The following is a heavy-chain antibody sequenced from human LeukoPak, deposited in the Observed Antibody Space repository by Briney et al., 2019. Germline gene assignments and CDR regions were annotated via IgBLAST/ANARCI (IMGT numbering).Heavy chain of an antibody. V-gene: IGHV3-30*18. J-gene: IGHJ4*02. CDR1: GFTFSSHG. CDR3: AKENCSSTSCYLDGYSSSWVY. Sequence: GGSLRLSCAASGFTFSSHGMHWVRQAPGKGLEWVAVISYDGSNKYYADSVKGRFTISRDNSKNTLYLQMNSLRAEDTAVYYCAKENCSSTSCYLDGYSSSWVYWGQGTLVTVSS. CDR2: ISYDGSNK. D-gene: IGHD2-2*01.